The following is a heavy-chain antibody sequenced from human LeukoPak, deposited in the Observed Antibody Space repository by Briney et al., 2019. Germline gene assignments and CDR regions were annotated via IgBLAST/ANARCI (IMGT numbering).Heavy chain of an antibody. CDR3: ASVGVVADYGLDV. V-gene: IGHV1-2*02. CDR2: INPNAGAT. Sequence: GASVKVSCKASGYTLTCHYLHWVRQAPGQGLEWMGWINPNAGATTYAQRFQGRVTLTRDTSISTAYVDLSRLRPDDTAVYYCASVGVVADYGLDVWGQGTTVTVSS. J-gene: IGHJ6*02. D-gene: IGHD2-15*01. CDR1: GYTLTCHY.